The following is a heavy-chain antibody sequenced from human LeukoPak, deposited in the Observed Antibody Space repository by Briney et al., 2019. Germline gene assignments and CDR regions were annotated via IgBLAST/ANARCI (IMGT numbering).Heavy chain of an antibody. D-gene: IGHD6-13*01. CDR1: GGSISSHH. CDR2: IYSSGST. J-gene: IGHJ4*02. Sequence: SETLSLTCTVSGGSISSHHWSWIRQPPGKGLEWIGYIYSSGSTNYNPSLESRVTISGDTSKNQFSLKLSSVTAADTAVYYCARLGYSSSWYKIDYWGQGTLVTVSS. V-gene: IGHV4-59*08. CDR3: ARLGYSSSWYKIDY.